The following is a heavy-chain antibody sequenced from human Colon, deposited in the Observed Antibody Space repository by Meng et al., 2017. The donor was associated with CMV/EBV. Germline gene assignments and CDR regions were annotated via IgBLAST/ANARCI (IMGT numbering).Heavy chain of an antibody. CDR2: ISSSSSST. Sequence: GESLKISCAASGFTFSDAWMSWVRQAPGKGLEWVSYISSSSSSTFYADSVKGRFTISRDNAKNSLYLQMNSLRAEDTAVYYCATLTDGPDALDIWGQGTMVTV. J-gene: IGHJ3*02. CDR3: ATLTDGPDALDI. D-gene: IGHD5-24*01. V-gene: IGHV3-11*06. CDR1: GFTFSDAW.